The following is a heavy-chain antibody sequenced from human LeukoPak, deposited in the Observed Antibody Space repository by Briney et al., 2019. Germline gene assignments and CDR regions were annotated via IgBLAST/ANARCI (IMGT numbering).Heavy chain of an antibody. CDR1: GYTFTSYD. Sequence: GASVKVSCKASGYTFTSYDINWVRQATGQGLEWMGWMNPNSGNTGYAQKFQCRVTITRNTSISTAYMELSSLRSEDTAVYYCARGRINDAFDIWGQGTMVTVSS. J-gene: IGHJ3*02. V-gene: IGHV1-8*03. CDR2: MNPNSGNT. CDR3: ARGRINDAFDI. D-gene: IGHD3-10*01.